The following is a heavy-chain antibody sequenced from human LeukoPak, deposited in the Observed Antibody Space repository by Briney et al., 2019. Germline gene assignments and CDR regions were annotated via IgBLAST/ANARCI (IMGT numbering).Heavy chain of an antibody. CDR3: ARGPSTMVRGVIRRQYNWFDP. CDR1: GGSFSGYY. CDR2: INHSGST. J-gene: IGHJ5*02. V-gene: IGHV4-34*01. Sequence: PSETLSLTCAVYGGSFSGYYWSWIRQPPGKGLEWIGEINHSGSTNYNPSLKSRVTISVDTSKNQFSLKLSSVTAADTAVYYCARGPSTMVRGVIRRQYNWFDPWGQGTLVTVFS. D-gene: IGHD3-10*01.